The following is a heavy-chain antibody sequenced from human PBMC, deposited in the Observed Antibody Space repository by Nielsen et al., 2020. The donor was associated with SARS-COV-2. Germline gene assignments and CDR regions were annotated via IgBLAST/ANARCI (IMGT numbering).Heavy chain of an antibody. CDR1: GGSISSGGYY. J-gene: IGHJ3*02. V-gene: IGHV4-31*03. CDR3: ATNPVKDDAFDN. CDR2: IYYSGST. Sequence: LRLSCTVSGGSISSGGYYWSWSRQPPGKGLEWIGYIYYSGSTYYNPSLKSRVTISVDTSKNQFSLKLSSVTAADTAVYYCATNPVKDDAFDNWGQGTMVTVSS. D-gene: IGHD4-11*01.